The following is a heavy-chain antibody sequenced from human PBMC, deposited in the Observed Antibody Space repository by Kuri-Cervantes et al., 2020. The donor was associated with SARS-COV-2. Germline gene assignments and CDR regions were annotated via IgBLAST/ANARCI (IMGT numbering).Heavy chain of an antibody. CDR3: ASEGSSLRPFDY. CDR2: IYHSGST. Sequence: SETLSLTCTVSGGSISSSSYYWGWIRQPPGKGLEWIGSIYHSGSTYYNPSLKSRVTISVDTSKNQFSLELSSVTAADTAVYYCASEGSSLRPFDYWGQGTLVTVSS. J-gene: IGHJ4*02. D-gene: IGHD4-17*01. V-gene: IGHV4-39*07. CDR1: GGSISSSSYY.